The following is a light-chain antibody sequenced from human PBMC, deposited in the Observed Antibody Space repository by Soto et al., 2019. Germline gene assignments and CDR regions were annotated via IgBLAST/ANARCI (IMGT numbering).Light chain of an antibody. Sequence: QSVLTQPASVSGSPGQSITISCTGTSSDVGNYDLVSWYQQHPGKAPKLIMCEVNKWPSGVSNRFSGSKSGNTASLTISGLQAEDEADYYCCSSAGTVAYVFGTGTKVTVL. CDR3: CSSAGTVAYV. J-gene: IGLJ1*01. CDR2: EVN. V-gene: IGLV2-23*02. CDR1: SSDVGNYDL.